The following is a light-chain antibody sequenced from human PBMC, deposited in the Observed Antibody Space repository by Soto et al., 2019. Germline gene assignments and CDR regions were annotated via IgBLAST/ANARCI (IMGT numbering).Light chain of an antibody. CDR3: QQYGTSPYT. CDR1: QSLSSNS. Sequence: EIVLTQSPGTLSLSPGERATLSCGASQSLSSNSLAWYQQKPGQAPRLLIYGASSRATGIPDRFSDSGSGTDFALTISRLEPKDFAVYYCQQYGTSPYTFGQGTKLQIK. V-gene: IGKV3-20*01. CDR2: GAS. J-gene: IGKJ2*01.